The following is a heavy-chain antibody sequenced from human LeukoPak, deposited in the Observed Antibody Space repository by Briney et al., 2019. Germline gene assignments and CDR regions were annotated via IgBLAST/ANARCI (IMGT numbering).Heavy chain of an antibody. J-gene: IGHJ4*02. D-gene: IGHD2-2*01. Sequence: SETLSLTCIVSGYSLSSGYYWGWIRQPPGKGLEWIGSIYHSGSTYYNPSLKSRVTISVDTSKNQFSLKLSSVTAADTAVYYCARDPIVPAAINDYWGQGTLVTVSS. CDR2: IYHSGST. CDR1: GYSLSSGYY. CDR3: ARDPIVPAAINDY. V-gene: IGHV4-38-2*02.